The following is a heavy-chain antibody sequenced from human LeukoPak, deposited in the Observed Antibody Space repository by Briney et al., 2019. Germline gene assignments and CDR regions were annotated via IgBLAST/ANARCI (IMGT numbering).Heavy chain of an antibody. V-gene: IGHV4-39*07. CDR3: ARDSYYDILTGFRQFDS. CDR2: IFYSGST. Sequence: PSETLSLTCTVSGVSISTYYWGWIRQSPGEGLEWIGSIFYSGSTYYNPSLYSRVSISVDTSKNQFSLKLISVTAADAAVYYCARDSYYDILTGFRQFDSWGQGILVTVSS. CDR1: GVSISTYY. D-gene: IGHD3-9*01. J-gene: IGHJ4*02.